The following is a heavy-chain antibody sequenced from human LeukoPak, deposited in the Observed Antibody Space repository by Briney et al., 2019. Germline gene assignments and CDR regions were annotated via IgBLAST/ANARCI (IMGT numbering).Heavy chain of an antibody. Sequence: GGSLRLSCAASGFTFSSYGMSWVRQVPGKELEWVSTISVSGGNTYYADSVKGRFTISRDNSKNTLYLQMSSLRADDTAVYYCGGSRSFFWGQGTLVTVSS. CDR3: GGSRSFF. D-gene: IGHD6-6*01. CDR1: GFTFSSYG. CDR2: ISVSGGNT. J-gene: IGHJ4*02. V-gene: IGHV3-23*01.